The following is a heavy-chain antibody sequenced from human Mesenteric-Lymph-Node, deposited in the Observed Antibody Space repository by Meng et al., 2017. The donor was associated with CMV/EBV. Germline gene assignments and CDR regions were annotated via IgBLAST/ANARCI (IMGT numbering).Heavy chain of an antibody. CDR3: ARGRVEGRPYLAY. CDR2: INQSGVM. J-gene: IGHJ4*02. V-gene: IGHV4-34*01. Sequence: SETLSLTCSVYGGSFSGYYRSWIRHSPGKGLEWIGEINQSGVMNYNPFLKSRVTISVDASKSQFSLMLSSVTAADTAIYYCARGRVEGRPYLAYWGQGTLVTVSS. D-gene: IGHD6-6*01. CDR1: GGSFSGYY.